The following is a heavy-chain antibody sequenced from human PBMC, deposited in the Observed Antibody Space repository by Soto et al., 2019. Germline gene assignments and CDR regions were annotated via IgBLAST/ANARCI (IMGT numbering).Heavy chain of an antibody. CDR3: VGAAPGD. D-gene: IGHD3-16*01. CDR1: GFIVSNKH. CDR2: LYTDDRT. J-gene: IGHJ4*02. V-gene: IGHV3-53*05. Sequence: EVQLVETRGGLMQPGGSLRLSCAASGFIVSNKHMGWVRQAPGKGLESVSILYTDDRTYYADSVKGRFTISRDNSKNTVSLQMNGLRDEDTAMYYCVGAAPGDWGQGTPVTVSS.